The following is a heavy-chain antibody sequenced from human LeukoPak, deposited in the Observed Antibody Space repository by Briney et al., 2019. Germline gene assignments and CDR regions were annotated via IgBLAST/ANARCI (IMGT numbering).Heavy chain of an antibody. CDR3: ARASVLLSADY. CDR2: IYYSGST. Sequence: SETLSLTCTVSGGSISSDYWSWIRQPPGKGLEWIGYIYYSGSTNYNPSLKSRVTISVDTSKNQFSLKLSSVTAADTAVYYCARASVLLSADYWGQGTLVTVSS. D-gene: IGHD3-16*01. J-gene: IGHJ4*02. V-gene: IGHV4-59*01. CDR1: GGSISSDY.